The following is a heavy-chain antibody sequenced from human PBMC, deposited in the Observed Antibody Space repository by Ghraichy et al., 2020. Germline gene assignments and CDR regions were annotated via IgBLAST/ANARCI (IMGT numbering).Heavy chain of an antibody. D-gene: IGHD3-10*01. CDR3: TTVFKWFGETMDV. CDR2: IKSKTDGGTT. CDR1: GFTFSNAW. J-gene: IGHJ6*02. V-gene: IGHV3-15*01. Sequence: GGSLRLSCAASGFTFSNAWMSWVRQAPGKGLEWVGRIKSKTDGGTTDYAAPVKGRFTISRDDSKNTLYLQMNSLKTEDTAVYYCTTVFKWFGETMDVWGQGTTVTVSS.